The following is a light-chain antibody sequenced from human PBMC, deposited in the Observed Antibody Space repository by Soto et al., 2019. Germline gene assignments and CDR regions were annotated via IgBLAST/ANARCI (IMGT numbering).Light chain of an antibody. CDR1: SSDVGAYNY. J-gene: IGLJ2*01. CDR2: DVS. Sequence: QSALTQPASVSGSPGQSITISCTGTSSDVGAYNYVSWYQQHPGKAPKLIIYDVSNRPSGVSVRFSGSKSGKTASLTISGLQPEDEADYYCSSDTANVRRIFGGGTKLTVL. V-gene: IGLV2-14*01. CDR3: SSDTANVRRI.